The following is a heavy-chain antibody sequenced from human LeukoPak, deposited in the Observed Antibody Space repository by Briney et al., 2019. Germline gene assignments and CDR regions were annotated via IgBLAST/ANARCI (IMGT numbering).Heavy chain of an antibody. CDR2: IYYSGST. D-gene: IGHD1-26*01. Sequence: SETLSLTCTVSGGSISSYYWGWIRQPPGKGLEWIGSIYYSGSTSYNPSLKSRVIISVDTSTNQFSLKLSSVTAADTAVYYCARGHSGSYCLDYWGQGTLVTVSS. J-gene: IGHJ4*02. V-gene: IGHV4-39*07. CDR1: GGSISSYY. CDR3: ARGHSGSYCLDY.